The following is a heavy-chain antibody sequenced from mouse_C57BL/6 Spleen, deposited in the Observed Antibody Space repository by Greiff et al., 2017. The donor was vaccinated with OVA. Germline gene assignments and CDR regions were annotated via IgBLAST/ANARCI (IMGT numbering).Heavy chain of an antibody. Sequence: QVQLQQSGPELVKPGASVKISCKASGYAFSSSWMNWVKQRPGKGLEWIGRIYPGDGGTNYNGKFKGKATLTADKSSSTAYMQLSSLTSEDSAVYFCARLYDGHYVGDFDYWGQGTTLTVSS. CDR3: ARLYDGHYVGDFDY. J-gene: IGHJ2*01. V-gene: IGHV1-82*01. CDR1: GYAFSSSW. CDR2: IYPGDGGT. D-gene: IGHD2-3*01.